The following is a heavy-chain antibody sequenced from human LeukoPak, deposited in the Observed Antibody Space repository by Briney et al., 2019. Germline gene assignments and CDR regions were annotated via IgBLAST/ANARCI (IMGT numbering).Heavy chain of an antibody. Sequence: PGGSLRLSCAASGFTFSSNAMNWVRQAPGKGLEWVSAISGSGGSTYYADSVKGRFTIFRDNSKNTLYLQMNSLRAEDTAVYYCAKDFGYYGSGSYSDYWGQGTLVTVSS. CDR1: GFTFSSNA. CDR2: ISGSGGST. CDR3: AKDFGYYGSGSYSDY. V-gene: IGHV3-23*01. D-gene: IGHD3-10*01. J-gene: IGHJ4*02.